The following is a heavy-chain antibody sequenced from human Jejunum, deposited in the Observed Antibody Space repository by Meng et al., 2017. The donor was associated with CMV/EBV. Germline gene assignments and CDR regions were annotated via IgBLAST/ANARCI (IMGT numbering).Heavy chain of an antibody. CDR3: AREGPSRSGYFDF. D-gene: IGHD3-3*01. Sequence: SGFIFSDYSMYWVRQAPGKGLEWVSYISSSSSTIFYADSVKGRFTISRDKSKNTLFLQMNSLRPEDTALYFCAREGPSRSGYFDFWGQGTLVTVSS. V-gene: IGHV3-48*01. CDR1: GFIFSDYS. J-gene: IGHJ4*02. CDR2: ISSSSSTI.